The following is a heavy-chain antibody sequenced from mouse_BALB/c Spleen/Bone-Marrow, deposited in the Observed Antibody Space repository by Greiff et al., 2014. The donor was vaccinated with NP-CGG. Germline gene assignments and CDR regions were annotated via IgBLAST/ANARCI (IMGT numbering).Heavy chain of an antibody. CDR2: IWAGGST. CDR3: ARVYLWYSDV. V-gene: IGHV2-9*02. CDR1: GFSLTSYG. Sequence: VQGVESGPGLVAPSQSLSITCIVSGFSLTSYGVHWVRQPPGKGLEWLGVIWAGGSTNYNSALMSRLSISKDNSKSQVFLKMNSLQTDDTAMYYCARVYLWYSDVWGAGTTVTVSS. J-gene: IGHJ1*01. D-gene: IGHD2-3*01.